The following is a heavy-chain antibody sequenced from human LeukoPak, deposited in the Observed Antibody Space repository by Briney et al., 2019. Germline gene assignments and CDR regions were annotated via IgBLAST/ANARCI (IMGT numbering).Heavy chain of an antibody. CDR2: IYTSGST. CDR1: GGSISSYY. D-gene: IGHD6-19*01. Sequence: SETLSLTCTVSGGSISSYYWSWIRQPAGKVLEWIGRIYTSGSTNYNPSLKSRVTMSVDTSKNQFSLKLSSVTAADTAVYYCARDPGSGWYRMSFDYWGQGTLVTISS. J-gene: IGHJ4*02. CDR3: ARDPGSGWYRMSFDY. V-gene: IGHV4-4*07.